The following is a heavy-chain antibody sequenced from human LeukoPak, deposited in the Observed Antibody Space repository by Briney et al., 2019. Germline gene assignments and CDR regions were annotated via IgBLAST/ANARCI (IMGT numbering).Heavy chain of an antibody. CDR3: ARSITMIVVDPLFYMDV. Sequence: GGSLRLSCAASGFIFSSYGMNWVRQAPGKGLEWVSYISSSSSSIYYADSVKGRFTISRDNAQNSLYLQMNSLRAEDTAVYYCARSITMIVVDPLFYMDVWGKGTTVTVSS. CDR1: GFIFSSYG. V-gene: IGHV3-48*01. CDR2: ISSSSSSI. J-gene: IGHJ6*03. D-gene: IGHD3-22*01.